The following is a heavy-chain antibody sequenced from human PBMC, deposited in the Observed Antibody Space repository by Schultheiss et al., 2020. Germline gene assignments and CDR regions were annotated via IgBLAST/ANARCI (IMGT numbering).Heavy chain of an antibody. CDR1: GFSFNSYG. V-gene: IGHV3-21*01. Sequence: GGSLRLSCAASGFSFNSYGMTWVRQAPGKGLEWVSSITSSGGYMYDADSVRGRFTISRDNGESSLYLQMSSLRAEDTAVYYCTRDGNYGEADYWGQGTLVTVYS. D-gene: IGHD4-17*01. CDR3: TRDGNYGEADY. CDR2: ITSSGGYM. J-gene: IGHJ4*01.